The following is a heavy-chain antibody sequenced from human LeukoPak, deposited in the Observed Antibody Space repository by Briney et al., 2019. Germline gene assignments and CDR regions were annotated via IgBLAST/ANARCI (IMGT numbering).Heavy chain of an antibody. CDR1: GFIFTNFA. CDR2: ISGSGGTT. V-gene: IGHV3-23*01. D-gene: IGHD3-22*01. CDR3: AKDRGLGNFYDSSGYFGVFDC. Sequence: GGSLRLSCAASGFIFTNFAMTWVRQAPGKGLEWVSSISGSGGTTYYTDSVKGRFTVSRDNFKNTLYLQMNTLRADDTAVYYCAKDRGLGNFYDSSGYFGVFDCWGQGTLVTVSS. J-gene: IGHJ4*02.